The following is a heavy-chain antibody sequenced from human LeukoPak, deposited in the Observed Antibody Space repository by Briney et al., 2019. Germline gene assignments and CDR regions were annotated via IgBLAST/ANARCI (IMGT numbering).Heavy chain of an antibody. J-gene: IGHJ4*02. CDR1: GYTYTFYY. CDR3: ARGVIVVVRGYYFDY. D-gene: IGHD3-22*01. Sequence: SVKVSCKASGYTYTFYYIHWVRRPRAQGLEGMGCINPNSGGTNYAHKFQGRVTMNRDTSISTAYMELSKPRYDDTGVYYCARGVIVVVRGYYFDYWGQGTLVTVSS. V-gene: IGHV1-2*02. CDR2: INPNSGGT.